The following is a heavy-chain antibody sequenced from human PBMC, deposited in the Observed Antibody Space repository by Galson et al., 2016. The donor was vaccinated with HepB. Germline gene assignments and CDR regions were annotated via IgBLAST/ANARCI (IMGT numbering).Heavy chain of an antibody. J-gene: IGHJ4*02. CDR3: ARETTIWGNGFQY. D-gene: IGHD4-23*01. CDR1: GFTFDDYT. CDR2: VSGDATTI. Sequence: SLRLSCAASGFTFDDYTMHWVRQAPGKGLEWVSLVSGDATTIYYADSVKGRFTISRDNSKNSLYLQMNRLTSEDTALYYCARETTIWGNGFQYWGQGTLVTVSS. V-gene: IGHV3-43*01.